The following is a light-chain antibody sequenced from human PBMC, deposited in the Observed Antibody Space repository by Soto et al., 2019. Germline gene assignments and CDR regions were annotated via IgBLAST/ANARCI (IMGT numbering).Light chain of an antibody. J-gene: IGKJ1*01. V-gene: IGKV1-5*03. CDR2: KAS. CDR1: QTISSW. CDR3: QHYNSYPEA. Sequence: DIQMTQSPSTLSGSVGDRVTITCRDSQTISSWLAWYQQKRGKAPKVXIYKASTLKSGVPSRFSGSGSGTEFTRTISSLQPDDFETDYCQHYNSYPEAFGQGTKVDIK.